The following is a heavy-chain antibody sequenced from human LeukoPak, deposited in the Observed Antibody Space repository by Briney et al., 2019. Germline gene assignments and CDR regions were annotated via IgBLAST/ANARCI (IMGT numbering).Heavy chain of an antibody. CDR3: AKSAQDYYGSGSYYYPYYDYFIDV. Sequence: GGSLRLSCEASGFTFSNYGMQWVRQAPGKGLGWVALIYYDGNNKIYSDSVKDRFTISRDNSKYTLFLQMNSLRAEDSAVYYCAKSAQDYYGSGSYYYPYYDYFIDVWGKGTTVTVSS. D-gene: IGHD3-10*01. J-gene: IGHJ6*03. CDR1: GFTFSNYG. V-gene: IGHV3-33*06. CDR2: IYYDGNNK.